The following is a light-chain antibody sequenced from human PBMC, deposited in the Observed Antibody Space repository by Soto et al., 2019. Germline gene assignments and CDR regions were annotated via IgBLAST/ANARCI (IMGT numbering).Light chain of an antibody. J-gene: IGKJ4*01. CDR3: QQYNKWPPLT. CDR2: SAS. V-gene: IGKV1-17*01. CDR1: QGIGNA. Sequence: DIQMTQSPSSLSASVGDRVTITCRASQGIGNALGWYQQKPGKAPERLIYSASSLQSGVPSRFSGSGSGTEFTLTISSLQSEDFAVYYCQQYNKWPPLTFGGGTKVEIK.